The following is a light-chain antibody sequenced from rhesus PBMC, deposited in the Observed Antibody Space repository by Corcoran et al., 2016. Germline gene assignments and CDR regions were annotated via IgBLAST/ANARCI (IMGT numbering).Light chain of an antibody. V-gene: IGKV1-37*01. Sequence: DIQMTQSPSSLSASVGDRVTITCRASQGISSYLAWYQQKPGKAPKPLIYYASKLESGVPSRFSGSGCGTEFTRTINSLQPEDFATYYCKTYNSDPYSFGQGTKVEIK. CDR1: QGISSY. CDR2: YAS. J-gene: IGKJ2*01. CDR3: KTYNSDPYS.